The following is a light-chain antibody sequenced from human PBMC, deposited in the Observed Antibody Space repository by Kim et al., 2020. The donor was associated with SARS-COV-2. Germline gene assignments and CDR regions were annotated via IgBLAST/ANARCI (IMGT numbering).Light chain of an antibody. V-gene: IGKV3-15*01. CDR2: GAS. CDR1: QSISNK. Sequence: EIVMTQSPATLSVSPGERVTLSCRASQSISNKLAWYQQKPGQAPRLLIYGASTRATGIPARFSGSGSGTEFTLDISSLQSEDFAVYYCQQCYNWPRVAFGGRTKVDI. CDR3: QQCYNWPRVA. J-gene: IGKJ4*01.